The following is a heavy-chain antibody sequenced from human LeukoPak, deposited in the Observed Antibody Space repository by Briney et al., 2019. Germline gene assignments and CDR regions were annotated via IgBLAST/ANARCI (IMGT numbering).Heavy chain of an antibody. CDR3: ASCKSSGGSCYYGMDV. CDR1: GYSFTSYW. V-gene: IGHV5-51*01. D-gene: IGHD2-15*01. CDR2: IYPGDSDT. Sequence: GESLKISCKGSGYSFTSYWIGRVRQMPGKGLEWMGIIYPGDSDTRYSPSFQGQVTISADKSISTAYLQWSSLKASDTAMYYCASCKSSGGSCYYGMDVWGQGTTVTVSS. J-gene: IGHJ6*02.